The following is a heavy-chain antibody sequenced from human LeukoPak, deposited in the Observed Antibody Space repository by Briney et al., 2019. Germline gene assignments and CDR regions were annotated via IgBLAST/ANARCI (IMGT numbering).Heavy chain of an antibody. J-gene: IGHJ3*02. CDR3: AKLGGSFDI. CDR2: ISWNSGLK. CDR1: GFTFDNYA. Sequence: PGRSLRLSCAASGFTFDNYAMHWVRQAPGKGLEWVSYISWNSGLKGYADSVKGRFTISRDNAKNSLVLQMNSLTTEDTALYYCAKLGGSFDIWGQGTMVAVSS. D-gene: IGHD3-16*01. V-gene: IGHV3-9*01.